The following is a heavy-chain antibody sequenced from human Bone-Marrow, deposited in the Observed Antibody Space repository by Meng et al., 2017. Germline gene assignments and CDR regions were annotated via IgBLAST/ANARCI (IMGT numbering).Heavy chain of an antibody. D-gene: IGHD3-10*01. CDR3: AKYSYGLGDYLDY. J-gene: IGHJ4*02. CDR1: GFTFSSYG. CDR2: IWYDGSNK. V-gene: IGHV3-33*06. Sequence: GESLKISCVASGFTFSSYGMHWVRQAPGKGLEWVAVIWYDGSNKYYADSVKGRFTISRDNSKNTLYLQMNSLRAEDTALYYCAKYSYGLGDYLDYWGQGALVTVSS.